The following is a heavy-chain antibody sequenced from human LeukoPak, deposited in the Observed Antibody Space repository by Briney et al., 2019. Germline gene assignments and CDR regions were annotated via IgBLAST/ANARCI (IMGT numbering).Heavy chain of an antibody. CDR2: ISSSSSYI. D-gene: IGHD2-15*01. J-gene: IGHJ3*02. Sequence: KPGGSLRLSCAASGFTFSSYSMNWVRQAPGKGLEWVSSISSSSSYIYYADSVKGRFTISRDNAKNSLYLQMNSLRAEDTAVYYCARDGYCSGGSCYWDAFDIWDQGTMVTVSS. V-gene: IGHV3-21*01. CDR3: ARDGYCSGGSCYWDAFDI. CDR1: GFTFSSYS.